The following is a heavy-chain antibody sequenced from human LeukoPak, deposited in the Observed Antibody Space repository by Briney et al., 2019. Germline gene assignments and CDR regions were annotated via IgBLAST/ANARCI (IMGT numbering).Heavy chain of an antibody. J-gene: IGHJ4*02. V-gene: IGHV4-59*01. CDR2: IYYSGST. D-gene: IGHD2-2*02. Sequence: PSETLSLTCTVSGGSISSYYWSWIRQPPGKGLEWIGYIYYSGSTNYNPSLKSRVTISVDTSKNQFSLKLSSVTAADTAVYYCARSQSPIVVVPAAIDYWGQGTLVTVSS. CDR3: ARSQSPIVVVPAAIDY. CDR1: GGSISSYY.